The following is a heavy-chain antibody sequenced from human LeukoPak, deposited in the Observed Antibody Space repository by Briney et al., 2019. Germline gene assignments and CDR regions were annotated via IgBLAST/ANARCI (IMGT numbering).Heavy chain of an antibody. Sequence: GASVKVSCKASGYTFTSYGISWVRQAPGQGLAWMGWISAYNGNTNYAQKLQGRVTMTTDTSTSTAYMELRSLRSDDTAVYYCARDYYDSSGPALDYWGQGTLVTVSS. V-gene: IGHV1-18*01. J-gene: IGHJ4*02. CDR2: ISAYNGNT. CDR1: GYTFTSYG. CDR3: ARDYYDSSGPALDY. D-gene: IGHD3-22*01.